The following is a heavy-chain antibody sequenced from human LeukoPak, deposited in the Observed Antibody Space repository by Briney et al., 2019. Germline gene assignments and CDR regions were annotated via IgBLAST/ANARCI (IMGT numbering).Heavy chain of an antibody. J-gene: IGHJ5*02. CDR1: GGTFSSYA. Sequence: SVTVSCTASGGTFSSYAISWVRQAPGQGLEWMGGIIPIFGTANYAQKFQGRVTITADESTSTAYMELSSLRSEDTAVYYCARAPRDYYDSSGYYLPGLGLDPWGQGTLVTVSS. CDR3: ARAPRDYYDSSGYYLPGLGLDP. V-gene: IGHV1-69*13. D-gene: IGHD3-22*01. CDR2: IIPIFGTA.